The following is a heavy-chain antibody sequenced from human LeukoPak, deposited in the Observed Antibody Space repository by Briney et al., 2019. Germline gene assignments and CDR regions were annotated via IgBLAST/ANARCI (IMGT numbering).Heavy chain of an antibody. D-gene: IGHD5-24*01. CDR2: IYYSGST. J-gene: IGHJ4*02. Sequence: TSETLSLTCTVSDGSISHYYWSRIRQPPGKGLEWIGYIYYSGSTNYNPSLKRRVTISLDTSKKQFSLKLNSVTAADTAVYYCARGEMATTDCWGQGTLVTVSS. CDR1: DGSISHYY. V-gene: IGHV4-59*08. CDR3: ARGEMATTDC.